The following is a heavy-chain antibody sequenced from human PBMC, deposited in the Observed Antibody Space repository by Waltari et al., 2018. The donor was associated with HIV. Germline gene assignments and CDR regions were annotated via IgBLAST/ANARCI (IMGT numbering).Heavy chain of an antibody. CDR2: ISSGIGTM. CDR3: ARDSRIYSYGFDI. CDR1: GFTFSRHH. D-gene: IGHD4-4*01. V-gene: IGHV3-48*02. J-gene: IGHJ3*02. Sequence: EVQLVESGGGLVQPGGSVMLSYSASGFTFSRHHMNWVRQAPGRGLEWISYISSGIGTMSFADSVKGRFTISRDNAKNSLYLQVNSLRDEDTAVYYCARDSRIYSYGFDIWGQGTTVTVSS.